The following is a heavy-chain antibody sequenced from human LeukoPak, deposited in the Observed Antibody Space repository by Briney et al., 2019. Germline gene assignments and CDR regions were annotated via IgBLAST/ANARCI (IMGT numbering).Heavy chain of an antibody. Sequence: SETLSLTCTVSGGSISSGGYSWSWIRQHPGKGLEWIGYIYYSGSTYYNPSLKSRVTISVDTSKNQFSLKLSSVTAADTAVYYCAREVVPAAQDYYYGMDVWGQGTTVTVSS. D-gene: IGHD2-2*01. J-gene: IGHJ6*02. CDR3: AREVVPAAQDYYYGMDV. CDR2: IYYSGST. V-gene: IGHV4-31*03. CDR1: GGSISSGGYS.